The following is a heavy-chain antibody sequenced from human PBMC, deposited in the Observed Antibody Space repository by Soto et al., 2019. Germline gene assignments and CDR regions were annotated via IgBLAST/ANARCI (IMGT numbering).Heavy chain of an antibody. CDR3: ARGRFTRGSYQGIDY. J-gene: IGHJ4*02. CDR1: GGTFSSYA. D-gene: IGHD1-26*01. V-gene: IGHV1-69*13. Sequence: SVKVSCKASGGTFSSYAISWVRQAPGQGLEWMGGIIPIFGTANYAQKFQGRVTITADESTSTAYMELSSLRSEDTAVYYCARGRFTRGSYQGIDYWGQGTLVTVSS. CDR2: IIPIFGTA.